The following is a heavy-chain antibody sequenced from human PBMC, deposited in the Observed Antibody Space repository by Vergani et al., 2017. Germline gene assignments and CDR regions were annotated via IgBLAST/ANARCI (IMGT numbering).Heavy chain of an antibody. CDR3: AGGPLRARKENIVVVPVDY. CDR1: GYTFTSYG. CDR2: ISAYNGNT. D-gene: IGHD2-2*01. V-gene: IGHV1-18*01. J-gene: IGHJ4*02. Sequence: QVQLVQSGAEVKKPGASVKVSCKASGYTFTSYGISWVRQAPGQGLEWMGWISAYNGNTNYAQKLQGRVTMTTDTSTSTAYMELSSLRSDDTAVYYCAGGPLRARKENIVVVPVDYWGEGTLVTVSS.